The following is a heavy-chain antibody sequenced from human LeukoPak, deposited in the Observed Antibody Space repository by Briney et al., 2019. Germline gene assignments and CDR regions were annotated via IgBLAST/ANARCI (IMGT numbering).Heavy chain of an antibody. CDR2: IIPIFGTA. V-gene: IGHV1-69*01. CDR3: ARGPAYCGGDCYSAFDY. Sequence: GSSVKVSCKAPGGTLSSYAISWVRQAPGQGLEWMGGIIPIFGTANYAQKFQGRVTITADESTSTAYMELSSLRSEDTAVYYCARGPAYCGGDCYSAFDYWGQGTLVTVSS. CDR1: GGTLSSYA. J-gene: IGHJ4*02. D-gene: IGHD2-21*02.